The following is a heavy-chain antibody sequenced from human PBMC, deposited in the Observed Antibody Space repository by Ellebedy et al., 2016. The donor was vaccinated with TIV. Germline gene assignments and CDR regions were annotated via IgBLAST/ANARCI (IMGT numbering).Heavy chain of an antibody. CDR2: INPSGGSP. Sequence: AASVKVSCKASGYTFTSYYIHWVRQAPGRGLEWMGIINPSGGSPTYAPKFLGRVTMTRDPSTSTVYMELSSLRSEDTAVYYCARASGYTSGWYGFDYWGQGTLVTVSS. J-gene: IGHJ4*02. CDR3: ARASGYTSGWYGFDY. CDR1: GYTFTSYY. D-gene: IGHD6-19*01. V-gene: IGHV1-46*01.